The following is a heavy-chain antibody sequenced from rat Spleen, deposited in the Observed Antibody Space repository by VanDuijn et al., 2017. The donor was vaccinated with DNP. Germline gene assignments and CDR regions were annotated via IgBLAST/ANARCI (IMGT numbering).Heavy chain of an antibody. CDR3: ATSIVAIGDF. D-gene: IGHD1-2*01. CDR1: GFTFSNYG. Sequence: EVLLVESGGGLVQPGRSLILSCAASGFTFSNYGLAWVRQSPTKGLEWVASITTGGDTTYYRDSVRGRFTISRDNPRNTQYLQMDSLRSEDTATYHCATSIVAIGDFWGQGVMVTVSS. J-gene: IGHJ2*01. V-gene: IGHV5S13*01. CDR2: ITTGGDTT.